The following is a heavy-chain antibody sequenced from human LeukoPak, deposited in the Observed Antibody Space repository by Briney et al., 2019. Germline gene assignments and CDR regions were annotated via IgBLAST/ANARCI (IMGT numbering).Heavy chain of an antibody. Sequence: GGSLRLSCAASGFGVSVNYMSWVRQAPGKGLEWVSVLYASGTTKYADSVKGRFTISRNTSDNTLNLQMNGLGAEDSAVYYCAAKGNGYTGIYVFAHWGQGTLVTVSA. CDR2: LYASGTT. CDR3: AAKGNGYTGIYVFAH. CDR1: GFGVSVNY. J-gene: IGHJ4*02. D-gene: IGHD1-26*01. V-gene: IGHV3-66*01.